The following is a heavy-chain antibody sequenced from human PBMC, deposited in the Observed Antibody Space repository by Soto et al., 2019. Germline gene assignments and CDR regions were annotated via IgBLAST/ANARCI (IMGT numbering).Heavy chain of an antibody. CDR1: GFTFSSSA. D-gene: IGHD3-3*01. V-gene: IGHV3-30-3*01. CDR3: ARDKRDLRFLEWSSYFDY. Sequence: QVQLVESGGGVVQPGRSLRLSCAASGFTFSSSAMHWVRQAPGKGLEWVAVISYDGSNKYYADSVKGRFTISRDNSTXTXXLQMNSLRAEDTAVYYCARDKRDLRFLEWSSYFDYWGQGTLVTVSS. CDR2: ISYDGSNK. J-gene: IGHJ4*02.